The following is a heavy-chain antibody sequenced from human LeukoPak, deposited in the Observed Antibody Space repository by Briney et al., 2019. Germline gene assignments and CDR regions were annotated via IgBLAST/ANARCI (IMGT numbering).Heavy chain of an antibody. CDR1: GGSISSYY. D-gene: IGHD4-17*01. J-gene: IGHJ4*02. CDR3: ARAAPAYGGPGRFDY. V-gene: IGHV4-59*01. CDR2: IYYSGST. Sequence: SETLSLTCTVSGGSISSYYWSWIRQPPVKVLEWIGYIYYSGSTNYNPSLKSRVTISVDTSKNQFSLKLSSVTAADTAVYYCARAAPAYGGPGRFDYWGQGTLVTVSS.